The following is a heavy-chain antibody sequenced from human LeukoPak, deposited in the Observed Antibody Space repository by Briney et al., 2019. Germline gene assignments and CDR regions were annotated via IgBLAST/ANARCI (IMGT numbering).Heavy chain of an antibody. V-gene: IGHV3-23*01. CDR1: GFTFSNYA. J-gene: IGHJ6*02. CDR2: ISGSGGST. CDR3: AKGSGAYYLYGMDV. D-gene: IGHD3-22*01. Sequence: GGSLRLSCAASGFTFSNYAMSWVRQAPGKGLEWVSTISGSGGSTYYADSVKGRFTISRDNSKNTVYLQMSSLRAEDTAVYCCAKGSGAYYLYGMDVWGQGTTVTVSS.